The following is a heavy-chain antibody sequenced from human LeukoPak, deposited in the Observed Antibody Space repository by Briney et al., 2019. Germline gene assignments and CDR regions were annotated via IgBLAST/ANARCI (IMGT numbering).Heavy chain of an antibody. CDR2: MNPNSGNT. Sequence: ASVKVSCKASGYTFTSYDINWVRQATGQGLEWMGWMNPNSGNTGYAQKFQGRVTMTRNTSISTAYMELSSLRSEDTAVYYRARGLGHDFWSGYAVYYGMDVWGQGTTVTVSS. CDR1: GYTFTSYD. J-gene: IGHJ6*02. CDR3: ARGLGHDFWSGYAVYYGMDV. V-gene: IGHV1-8*01. D-gene: IGHD3-3*01.